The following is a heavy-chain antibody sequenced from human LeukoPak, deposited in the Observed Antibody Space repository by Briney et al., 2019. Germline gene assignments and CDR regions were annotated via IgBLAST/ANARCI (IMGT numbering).Heavy chain of an antibody. CDR3: ARDCPEYYYDSSGYYPLY. CDR2: IIPIFGIA. Sequence: SVKVSCKASGGTFSSYAISWVRQAPGQGLELMGRIIPIFGIANYAQKFQGRVTITADKSTSTAYMELSSLRSEDTAVYYCARDCPEYYYDSSGYYPLYWGQGTLVTVSS. V-gene: IGHV1-69*04. CDR1: GGTFSSYA. D-gene: IGHD3-22*01. J-gene: IGHJ4*02.